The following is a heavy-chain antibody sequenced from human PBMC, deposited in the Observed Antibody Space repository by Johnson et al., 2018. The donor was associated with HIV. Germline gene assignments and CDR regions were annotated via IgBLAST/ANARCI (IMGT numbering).Heavy chain of an antibody. CDR1: GLSFSNFG. Sequence: QVQVVESGGGVVQPGKSLTLSCVGSGLSFSNFGIHWVRQAPGKGPEWVAVISFDGNLKKYTDAVKGQSSISVDNAKNPLYLQMNSLRAEDTALYYCAKDIAVAGTTDRFDAFDIWGQGTMVTVSS. V-gene: IGHV3-30*18. D-gene: IGHD6-19*01. CDR3: AKDIAVAGTTDRFDAFDI. J-gene: IGHJ3*02. CDR2: ISFDGNLK.